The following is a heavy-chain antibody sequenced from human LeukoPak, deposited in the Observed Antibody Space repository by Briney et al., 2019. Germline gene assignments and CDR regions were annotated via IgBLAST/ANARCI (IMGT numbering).Heavy chain of an antibody. D-gene: IGHD6-6*01. CDR3: ARVFRIAARPAWFDP. Sequence: GGSLRLSCAAFGFTFSSYAMHWVRQAPGKGLEWVAVISYDGSNKYYADSVKGRFTISRDNSKNTLYLQMNSLRAEDTAVYYCARVFRIAARPAWFDPWGQGTLVTVSS. CDR2: ISYDGSNK. CDR1: GFTFSSYA. V-gene: IGHV3-30-3*01. J-gene: IGHJ5*02.